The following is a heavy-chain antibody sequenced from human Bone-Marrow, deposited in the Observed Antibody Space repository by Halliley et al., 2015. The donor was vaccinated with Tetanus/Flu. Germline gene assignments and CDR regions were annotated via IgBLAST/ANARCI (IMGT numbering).Heavy chain of an antibody. V-gene: IGHV4-31*03. CDR1: GDSISSGISY. J-gene: IGHJ4*02. Sequence: TLSLTCTVSGDSISSGISYWSWIRQFPEKGLEWIGYIYYSGSTYYNPSLKSRVIMSIETSENQFSLNLNSVTAADTAVYYCARERVGTTPYYFDSWGQGTLVTVSS. CDR3: ARERVGTTPYYFDS. D-gene: IGHD1-26*01. CDR2: IYYSGST.